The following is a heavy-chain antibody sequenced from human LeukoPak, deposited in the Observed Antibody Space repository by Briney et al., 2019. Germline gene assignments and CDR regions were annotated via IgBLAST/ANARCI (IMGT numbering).Heavy chain of an antibody. J-gene: IGHJ3*02. D-gene: IGHD5-18*01. V-gene: IGHV3-48*01. CDR2: ISSSSSTI. Sequence: GGSLRLSCAASGFTFSSYSMNWVRQAPGKGLEWVSYISSSSSTIYYADSVKGRFTISRDNAKNSLYLQMNSLRAEDTAVYYCARHGYSYGLDAFDIWGQGTMVTVSS. CDR1: GFTFSSYS. CDR3: ARHGYSYGLDAFDI.